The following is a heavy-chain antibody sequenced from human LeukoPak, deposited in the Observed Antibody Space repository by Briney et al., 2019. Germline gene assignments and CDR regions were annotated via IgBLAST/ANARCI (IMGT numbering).Heavy chain of an antibody. CDR3: ARYSSGWYDWFDP. CDR1: GFTFSSYS. Sequence: PGGSLRLSCAASGFTFSSYSMNWVRQAPGKGLEWVSSISSSSSYIYYADSAKGRFTISRDNAKNSLYLQMNSLRAEDTAVYYCARYSSGWYDWFDPWGQGTLVTVSS. J-gene: IGHJ5*02. CDR2: ISSSSSYI. V-gene: IGHV3-21*01. D-gene: IGHD6-19*01.